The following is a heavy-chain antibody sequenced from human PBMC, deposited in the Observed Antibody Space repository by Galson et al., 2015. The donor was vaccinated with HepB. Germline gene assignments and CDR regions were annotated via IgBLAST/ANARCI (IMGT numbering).Heavy chain of an antibody. Sequence: SVKVSCKASGYTFTSYYMHWVRQAPGQGLEWMGIINPSGGSTSYAQKFQGRVTMTRDTSTSTVYMELSSLRSEDTAVYYCARAEEDIVVVVAAGRSRVFDYWGQGTLVTVSS. V-gene: IGHV1-46*01. J-gene: IGHJ4*02. D-gene: IGHD2-15*01. CDR2: INPSGGST. CDR3: ARAEEDIVVVVAAGRSRVFDY. CDR1: GYTFTSYY.